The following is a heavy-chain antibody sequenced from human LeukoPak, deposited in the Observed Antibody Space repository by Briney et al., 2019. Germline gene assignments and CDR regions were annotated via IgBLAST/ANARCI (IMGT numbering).Heavy chain of an antibody. D-gene: IGHD4-17*01. CDR1: GGSFSGYY. CDR2: INHSGST. J-gene: IGHJ4*02. CDR3: ARGGPPTVTRFDY. Sequence: SETLSLTCAVYGGSFSGYYWSWIRQPPGKGLEWIGEINHSGSTNYNPSLKSRVTISVDTSKNQFSLKLSSVTAADTAVYYCARGGPPTVTRFDYWGQGTLVTVSS. V-gene: IGHV4-34*01.